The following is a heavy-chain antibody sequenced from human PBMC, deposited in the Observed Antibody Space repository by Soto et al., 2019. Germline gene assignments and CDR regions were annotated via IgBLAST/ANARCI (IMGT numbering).Heavy chain of an antibody. Sequence: GGSLRLSCAASGFIFSSYSMNWVRQAPGKGLEWVSSISSSSSYIYYADSVKGRFTISRDNAKNSLYLQMNSLRAEDTAVYYCAREARYSSSWDAFDIWGQGTMVTVSS. V-gene: IGHV3-21*01. CDR3: AREARYSSSWDAFDI. CDR1: GFIFSSYS. J-gene: IGHJ3*02. D-gene: IGHD6-13*01. CDR2: ISSSSSYI.